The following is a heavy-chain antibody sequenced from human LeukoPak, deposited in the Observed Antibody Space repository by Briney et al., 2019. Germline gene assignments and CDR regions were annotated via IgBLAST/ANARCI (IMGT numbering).Heavy chain of an antibody. D-gene: IGHD6-13*01. Sequence: SQTLSLTCAVSGGSISSGGYSWSWIRQPPGKGLEWIGYIYHSGSTYYNPSLKSRVTISVDGSKNQFSLKLSSVTAADTAVYYCARDNIAAAGTYYYYYMDVWGKGTTVTVSS. CDR3: ARDNIAAAGTYYYYYMDV. CDR2: IYHSGST. CDR1: GGSISSGGYS. V-gene: IGHV4-30-2*01. J-gene: IGHJ6*03.